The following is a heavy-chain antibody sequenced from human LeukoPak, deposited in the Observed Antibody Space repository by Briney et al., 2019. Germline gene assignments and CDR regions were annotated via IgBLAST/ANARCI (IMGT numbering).Heavy chain of an antibody. CDR2: IYPGDSDT. CDR3: ARGVVVPADLFDY. D-gene: IGHD2-2*01. Sequence: GESLKISCKGSGYSFTSYWIGWVRQMPGKGLEWMGIIYPGDSDTRYSPSFQGQVTISADKSISTAYLQWSSLKASDAAMYYCARGVVVPADLFDYWGQGTLVTVSS. J-gene: IGHJ4*02. V-gene: IGHV5-51*01. CDR1: GYSFTSYW.